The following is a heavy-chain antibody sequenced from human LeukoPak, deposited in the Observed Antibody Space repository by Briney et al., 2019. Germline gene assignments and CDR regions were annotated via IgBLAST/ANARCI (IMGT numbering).Heavy chain of an antibody. Sequence: SETLSLTCAVYGGSFSGYYWSWIRQPPGKGLEWIGEINHSRSTNYNPSLKSRITISVDTSKNQFSLKLSSVTAADTAVYYCASEGPHYDYVWGSYRTFDCWGQGTLVTVSS. CDR3: ASEGPHYDYVWGSYRTFDC. V-gene: IGHV4-34*01. CDR1: GGSFSGYY. CDR2: INHSRST. J-gene: IGHJ4*02. D-gene: IGHD3-16*02.